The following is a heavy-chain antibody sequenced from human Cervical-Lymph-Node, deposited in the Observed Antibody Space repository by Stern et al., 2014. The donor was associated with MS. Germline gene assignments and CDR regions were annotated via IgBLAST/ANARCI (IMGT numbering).Heavy chain of an antibody. CDR3: ARQRYFDY. CDR2: IFPGGSDI. J-gene: IGHJ4*02. V-gene: IGHV5-51*01. CDR1: GYTFTSYW. Sequence: EVQLVESGPEVTRPGESLKISCPASGYTFTSYWIGWVRQMPGTGLEWIALIFPGGSDIRSSPPFQGQVTISADKPSTTAYLQWNNLKASDTAIYYCARQRYFDYWGQGTLVTVSS.